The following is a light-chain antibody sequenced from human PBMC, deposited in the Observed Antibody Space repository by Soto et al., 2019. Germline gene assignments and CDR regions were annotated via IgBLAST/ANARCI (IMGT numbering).Light chain of an antibody. Sequence: DIQMTQSPTSLSASVGDRVTITCRARQGIRHFVAWYQQNPGKAPKLLIYAESTVQSGVPSRFSGSGSGTDVTLSINSLQPEDVATYSCQKYSSVPVFGPGTKVEIK. CDR2: AES. V-gene: IGKV1-27*01. CDR3: QKYSSVPV. CDR1: QGIRHF. J-gene: IGKJ3*01.